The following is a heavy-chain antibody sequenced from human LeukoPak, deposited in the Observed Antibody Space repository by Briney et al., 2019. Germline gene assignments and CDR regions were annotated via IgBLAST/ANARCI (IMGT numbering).Heavy chain of an antibody. J-gene: IGHJ4*02. Sequence: ASVKVSCKASGYTFTGYYMHWARQAPGQGLEWMGWINPNSGGTNYAQKFQGWVTMTRDTSISTAYMELSRLRSDDTAVYYCARSLGGFGELREYFDYWGQGTLVTVSS. CDR1: GYTFTGYY. CDR3: ARSLGGFGELREYFDY. D-gene: IGHD3-10*01. V-gene: IGHV1-2*04. CDR2: INPNSGGT.